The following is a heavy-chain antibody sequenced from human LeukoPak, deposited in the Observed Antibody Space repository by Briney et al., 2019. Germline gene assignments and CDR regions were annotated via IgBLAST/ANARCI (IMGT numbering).Heavy chain of an antibody. CDR2: IWYDGSNK. CDR3: ARGRDYGSGIEDV. D-gene: IGHD3-10*01. Sequence: PGRSLRLSCAASGFTFSSYGMHWVRQAPGKGLEWVAVIWYDGSNKYYADSVKGRFTISRDDSKNTLYLQMNSLRAEDTAVYYCARGRDYGSGIEDVSGQGTTVTVSS. V-gene: IGHV3-33*01. CDR1: GFTFSSYG. J-gene: IGHJ6*02.